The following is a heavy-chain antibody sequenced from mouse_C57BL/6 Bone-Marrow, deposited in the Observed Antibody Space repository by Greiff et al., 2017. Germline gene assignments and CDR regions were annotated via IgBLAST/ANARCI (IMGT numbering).Heavy chain of an antibody. D-gene: IGHD2-1*01. V-gene: IGHV3-6*01. Sequence: ESGPGLVKPSQSLSLTCSVTGYSITSGYYWNWIRQFPGNKLEWMGYISYDGSNNYNPALKNRISITRDTPKNQFFLKFNSVTTENTATYDCARRFYYGKYVLSMYYWGQGTSLTVSS. CDR3: ARRFYYGKYVLSMYY. CDR2: ISYDGSN. J-gene: IGHJ4*01. CDR1: GYSITSGYY.